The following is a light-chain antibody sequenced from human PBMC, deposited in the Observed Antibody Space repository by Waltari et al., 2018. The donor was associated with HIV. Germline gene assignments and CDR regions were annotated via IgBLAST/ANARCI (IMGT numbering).Light chain of an antibody. CDR1: SSNIGTNS. Sequence: QSVLTQPPSVSAAAGQKVTISCPGSSSNIGTNSSAWYQQVPGTAPKLLIYDKSSRFPGMSDRFSGSQSGTSATLGISGLQTGDEADYYCAAWDNKLSGAVFGGGTKLTVL. V-gene: IGLV1-51*01. CDR3: AAWDNKLSGAV. CDR2: DKS. J-gene: IGLJ2*01.